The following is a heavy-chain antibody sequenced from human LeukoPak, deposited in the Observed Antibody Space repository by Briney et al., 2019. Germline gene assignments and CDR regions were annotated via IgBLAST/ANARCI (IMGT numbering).Heavy chain of an antibody. D-gene: IGHD5-24*01. CDR1: GFTFSGSA. J-gene: IGHJ4*02. Sequence: PGGSLRLSCAASGFTFSGSAMHWVRQASGKGLEWVGRIRSKANSYATAYAASVKGRFTIPRDDSKNTAYLQMNSLKTEDTAVYYCTRQERWLQYNDYWGQGTLVTVSS. V-gene: IGHV3-73*01. CDR2: IRSKANSYAT. CDR3: TRQERWLQYNDY.